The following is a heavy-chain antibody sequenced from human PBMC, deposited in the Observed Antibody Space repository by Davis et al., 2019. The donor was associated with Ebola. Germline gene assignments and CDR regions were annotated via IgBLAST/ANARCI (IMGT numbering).Heavy chain of an antibody. V-gene: IGHV4-61*08. CDR3: ARVGDFQGVY. Sequence: PSETLSLTCTVSGGAVSSGGYFWAWIRQPPGKGLEWIGYIYSSGSTSLRPSLNSRVTISRDMSKNQFSLNLRSVTAADTAVYYCARVGDFQGVYWGQGALVTVSS. CDR2: IYSSGST. CDR1: GGAVSSGGYF. J-gene: IGHJ4*02. D-gene: IGHD2-8*01.